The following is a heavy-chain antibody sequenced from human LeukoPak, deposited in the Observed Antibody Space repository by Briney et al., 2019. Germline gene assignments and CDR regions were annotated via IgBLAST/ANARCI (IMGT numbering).Heavy chain of an antibody. D-gene: IGHD2-2*01. CDR2: IYYSGST. CDR3: ARWCSSTSSLVYGMDV. J-gene: IGHJ6*04. V-gene: IGHV4-61*01. Sequence: SETLSLTCTVSGGSVSSGSYYWSWIRQPPGKGLEWIGYIYYSGSTNYNPSLKSRVTISVDTSKNQFSLKLSSVTAADTAVYYCARWCSSTSSLVYGMDVWGKGTTVTVSS. CDR1: GGSVSSGSYY.